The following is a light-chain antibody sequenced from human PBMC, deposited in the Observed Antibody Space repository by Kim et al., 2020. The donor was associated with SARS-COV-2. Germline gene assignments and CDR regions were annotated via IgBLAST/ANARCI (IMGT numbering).Light chain of an antibody. CDR3: QHYGSSSRT. CDR2: GAS. V-gene: IGKV3-20*01. J-gene: IGKJ1*01. CDR1: QTVFNNY. Sequence: PGERATLSCRARQTVFNNYLAWYQQKPGQPPRLLIYGASSRATGIPDRFSGSGSGTDFTLTISRLEPEDLAVYFCQHYGSSSRTFGQGTKVDIK.